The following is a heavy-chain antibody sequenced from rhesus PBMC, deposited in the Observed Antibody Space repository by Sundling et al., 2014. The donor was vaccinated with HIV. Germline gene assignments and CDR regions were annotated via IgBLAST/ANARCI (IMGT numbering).Heavy chain of an antibody. CDR2: IHGRDSNT. CDR3: AMTGTYLGRY. V-gene: IGHV4-165*01. J-gene: IGHJ4*01. D-gene: IGHD2-2*01. CDR1: GGSISGYY. Sequence: QVQLQESGPGLVKPSETLSLTCAVSGGSISGYYWSWIRRAPGKGLEWIGYIHGRDSNTYYNPSLKSRVTISTDTSKNQFSLKLSSVTAADTAVYYCAMTGTYLGRYWGQGVLVTVSS.